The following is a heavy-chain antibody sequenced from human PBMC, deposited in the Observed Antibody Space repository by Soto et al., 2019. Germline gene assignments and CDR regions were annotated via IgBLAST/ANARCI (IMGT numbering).Heavy chain of an antibody. D-gene: IGHD5-18*01. CDR3: ASGYHAHYYYGMDV. CDR2: IIPIFGTA. J-gene: IGHJ6*02. Sequence: GASVKVSCKASGGTFSSYAISWVRQAPGQGLEWMGGIIPIFGTANYAQKFQGRVTITADESTSTAYMELSSLRSEDTAVYYCASGYHAHYYYGMDVWGQGTTVTVSS. CDR1: GGTFSSYA. V-gene: IGHV1-69*13.